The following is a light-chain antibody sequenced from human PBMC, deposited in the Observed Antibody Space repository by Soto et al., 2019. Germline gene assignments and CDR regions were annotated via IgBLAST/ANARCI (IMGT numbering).Light chain of an antibody. CDR2: DAS. CDR3: LQRSNWPSWT. V-gene: IGKV3-11*01. Sequence: EIVLTQSPANLSLSPGDRATLSCRASQSLGNYLAWYQQKPGQAPRLLIFDASNRAPGIPARFSGSGSGTDFTLTISSLEPEDFAVYYCLQRSNWPSWTFGQGTKVDIK. J-gene: IGKJ1*01. CDR1: QSLGNY.